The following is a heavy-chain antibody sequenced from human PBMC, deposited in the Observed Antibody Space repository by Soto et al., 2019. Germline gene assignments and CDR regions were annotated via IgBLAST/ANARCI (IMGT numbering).Heavy chain of an antibody. CDR3: ARERVKIFGVVLTAGMDV. CDR2: IYYNGST. Sequence: LSLTCTVSGGSINSYFWNWIRQSPGKGLEWIGYIYYNGSTNYNPSLKSRVTISVDTSKNQFSLKLSSVTAADTAVYYCARERVKIFGVVLTAGMDVWGQATTVTVSS. J-gene: IGHJ6*02. CDR1: GGSINSYF. V-gene: IGHV4-59*01. D-gene: IGHD3-3*01.